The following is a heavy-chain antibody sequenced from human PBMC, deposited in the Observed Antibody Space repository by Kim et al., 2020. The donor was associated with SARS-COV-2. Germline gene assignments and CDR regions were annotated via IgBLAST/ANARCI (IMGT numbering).Heavy chain of an antibody. V-gene: IGHV3-30*03. CDR3: AELPSIDCMDV. D-gene: IGHD2-21*01. CDR1: GFTFSSYG. CDR2: ISDDGSNK. J-gene: IGHJ6*02. Sequence: GGSLRLSCAASGFTFSSYGMHWVRQAPGKGLEWVAVISDDGSNKYYADSVKGRFTISRDNSKNTLYLQMNSLRAEDTAVYYCAELPSIDCMDVWGQGTTVTVSS.